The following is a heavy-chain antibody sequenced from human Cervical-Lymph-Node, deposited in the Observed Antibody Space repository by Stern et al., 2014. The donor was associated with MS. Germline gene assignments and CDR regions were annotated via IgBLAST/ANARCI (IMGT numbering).Heavy chain of an antibody. CDR2: IYPGDSVT. D-gene: IGHD6-19*01. V-gene: IGHV5-51*01. J-gene: IGHJ5*02. CDR3: ARRGGWCHNWFDP. Sequence: EVQLVEPGAEVKKPGESVKISCKGSGNSFTSYWTGWVRQMPGKGLEWMGIIYPGDSVTRFSPSFQGQVTISADKSISTAYLQWSSLKASDTAMYYCARRGGWCHNWFDPWGQGTLVTVSS. CDR1: GNSFTSYW.